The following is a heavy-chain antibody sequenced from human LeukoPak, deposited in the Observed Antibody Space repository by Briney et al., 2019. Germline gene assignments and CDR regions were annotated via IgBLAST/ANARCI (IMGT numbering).Heavy chain of an antibody. V-gene: IGHV4-59*01. CDR3: ARALAAAGTHFDY. Sequence: SETLSLTCTVSGGSISSYYWSWIRQPPGKGLEWIGYIYYSGSTNYNPSLKSRVTISVDTSKNQFSLKLSSVTAADTAVYYCARALAAAGTHFDYWGQGTLVTVSS. CDR2: IYYSGST. CDR1: GGSISSYY. J-gene: IGHJ4*02. D-gene: IGHD6-13*01.